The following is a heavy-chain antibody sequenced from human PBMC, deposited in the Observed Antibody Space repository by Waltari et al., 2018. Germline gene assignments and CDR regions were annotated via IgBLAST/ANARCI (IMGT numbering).Heavy chain of an antibody. CDR2: SYDGGST. Sequence: EVQLVESGGGLIQPGGSLRLSCAASGFTVSSNYMSWVSQAPGKGLGWVSVSYDGGSTYYADSVKGRFTIARDNAKNTLYLQMNSLRAEDTAVYYCARGGLFDYWGQGTLVTVSS. CDR1: GFTVSSNY. D-gene: IGHD3-16*01. CDR3: ARGGLFDY. V-gene: IGHV3-53*01. J-gene: IGHJ4*02.